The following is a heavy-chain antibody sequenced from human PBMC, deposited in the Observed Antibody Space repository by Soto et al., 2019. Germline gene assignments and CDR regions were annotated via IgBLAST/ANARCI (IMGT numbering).Heavy chain of an antibody. D-gene: IGHD3-9*01. CDR2: IDPSDSCT. CDR1: GYIFTSYW. Sequence: XESLKISCKGSGYIFTSYWISWVRQMPGKGLEWMGRIDPSDSCTNYSPSFQGHVTISADTSISTAYLQWSSLTASATAMYYCARLYILPGYAWFYPWGQVPLVTVSP. J-gene: IGHJ5*02. CDR3: ARLYILPGYAWFYP. V-gene: IGHV5-10-1*01.